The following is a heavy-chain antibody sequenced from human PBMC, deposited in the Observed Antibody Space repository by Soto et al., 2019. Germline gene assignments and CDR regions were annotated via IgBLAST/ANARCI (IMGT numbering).Heavy chain of an antibody. CDR3: ARVGYYYDSSGYYLSFDY. J-gene: IGHJ4*02. D-gene: IGHD3-22*01. CDR2: MNPNSGNT. V-gene: IGHV1-8*01. Sequence: QVQLVQSGAEVKKPGASVKVSCKASGYTFTSYDINWVRQATGQGLEWMGWMNPNSGNTGYAQKFQGRVTMTRPTSISTAYMELSSLRSEDTAVYYCARVGYYYDSSGYYLSFDYWGQGTLVTVSS. CDR1: GYTFTSYD.